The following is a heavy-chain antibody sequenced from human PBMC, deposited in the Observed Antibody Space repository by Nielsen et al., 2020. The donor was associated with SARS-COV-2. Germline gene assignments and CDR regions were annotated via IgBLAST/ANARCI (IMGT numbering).Heavy chain of an antibody. CDR3: ARERDFWSGYKAFEI. V-gene: IGHV4-59*01. CDR2: IYYSGST. CDR1: GDSFSIYY. Sequence: SETLSLTCSVSGDSFSIYYWSWIRQPPGKGLEWFGYIYYSGSTNYNPSLESRVTISIDTSKHQFSLRLSSVTAADTAIYYCARERDFWSGYKAFEIWGQGTVVTVSS. J-gene: IGHJ3*02. D-gene: IGHD3-3*01.